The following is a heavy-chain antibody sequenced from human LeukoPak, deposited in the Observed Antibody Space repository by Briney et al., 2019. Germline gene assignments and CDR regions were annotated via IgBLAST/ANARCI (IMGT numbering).Heavy chain of an antibody. D-gene: IGHD6-6*01. V-gene: IGHV1-8*01. CDR1: GYTFTSYD. Sequence: GASVKLSCKASGYTFTSYDINWVRQATGQGLEWMGWMNPNSGNTAYAQKFQGRVTITTNTSISRAYMELSSLRSEDTAVYYCARLSPASYFYYYYGMDVWGQGTTVTVSS. CDR3: ARLSPASYFYYYYGMDV. CDR2: MNPNSGNT. J-gene: IGHJ6*02.